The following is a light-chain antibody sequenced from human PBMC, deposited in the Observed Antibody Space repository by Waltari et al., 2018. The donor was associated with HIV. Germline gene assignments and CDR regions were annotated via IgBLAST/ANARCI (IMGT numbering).Light chain of an antibody. CDR3: CSSAGGLSLYV. Sequence: QSALTQPASVSVSLGQPITISCTGTRSHLGKHNLVSWYQQLPGKAPHLLIWDVNKRPLGGYLRFSGATTGTTAFLTRSGLRREDKADYYYCSSAGGLSLYVFETGTKVTV. J-gene: IGLJ1*01. CDR1: RSHLGKHNL. V-gene: IGLV2-23*02. CDR2: DVN.